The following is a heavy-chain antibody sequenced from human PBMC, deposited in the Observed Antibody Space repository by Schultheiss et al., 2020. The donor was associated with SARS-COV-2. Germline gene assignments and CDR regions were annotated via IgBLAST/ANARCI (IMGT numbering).Heavy chain of an antibody. CDR3: ARNIVVVSSGGDYYYYYYMDV. D-gene: IGHD2-2*01. CDR2: IYTSGST. J-gene: IGHJ6*03. CDR1: GGSFSSYY. Sequence: SETLSLTCAVYGGSFSSYYWSWIRQPAGKGLEWIGRIYTSGSTNYNPSLKSRVTMSVDTSKNQFSLKLSSVTAADTAVYYCARNIVVVSSGGDYYYYYYMDVWGKGTTVTVSS. V-gene: IGHV4-59*10.